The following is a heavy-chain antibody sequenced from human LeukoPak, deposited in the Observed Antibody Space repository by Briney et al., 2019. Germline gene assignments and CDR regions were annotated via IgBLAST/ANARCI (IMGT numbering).Heavy chain of an antibody. CDR3: ARASSSSSALYYYYYYMDV. CDR1: GGSIGSYY. D-gene: IGHD6-6*01. CDR2: IYYSGST. V-gene: IGHV4-59*01. J-gene: IGHJ6*03. Sequence: SETLSLTCTVSGGSIGSYYWSWIRQPPGKGLEWIGYIYYSGSTNYNPSLKSRVTISVDTSKDQFSLKLSSVTAADTAVYYCARASSSSSALYYYYYYMDVWGKGTTVTVSS.